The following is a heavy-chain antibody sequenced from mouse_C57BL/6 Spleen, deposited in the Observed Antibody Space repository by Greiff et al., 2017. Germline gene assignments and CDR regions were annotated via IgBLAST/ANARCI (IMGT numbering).Heavy chain of an antibody. CDR3: TDDGYYVAMDY. Sequence: EVKLVESGGGLVQPGGSMKLSCVASGFTFSNYWMNWVRPSPEKGLEWVAQIRLKSDNYATPYAESVKGRFTISRDDSKSSVYLQMNNLRAEDTGIYYCTDDGYYVAMDYWGQGTSVTVSS. J-gene: IGHJ4*01. D-gene: IGHD2-3*01. CDR1: GFTFSNYW. CDR2: IRLKSDNYAT. V-gene: IGHV6-3*01.